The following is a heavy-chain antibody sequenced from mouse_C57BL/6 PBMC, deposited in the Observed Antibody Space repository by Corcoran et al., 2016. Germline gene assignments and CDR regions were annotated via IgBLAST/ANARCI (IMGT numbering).Heavy chain of an antibody. CDR2: INTYSGVP. CDR3: ARTTTADY. CDR1: RYTFTTYG. V-gene: IGHV9-3*01. Sequence: QIQLVQSGPELKKPGETVKISCKASRYTFTTYGMSWVKQAPGKGLKWMGWINTYSGVPTYADDFKGRFAFSLETSASTAYLQINNLKNEDTATYFCARTTTADYWGQGTTLTVSS. D-gene: IGHD1-2*01. J-gene: IGHJ2*01.